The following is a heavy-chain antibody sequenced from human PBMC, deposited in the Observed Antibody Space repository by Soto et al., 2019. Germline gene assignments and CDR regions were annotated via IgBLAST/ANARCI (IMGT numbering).Heavy chain of an antibody. CDR2: ISYDGSNK. CDR3: GRDLGQQWLHEYYYYYGMDV. Sequence: QVQLVESGGGVVQPGRSLRLSCAASGFTFSSYAMHWVRQAPGKGLEWVAVISYDGSNKYYADSVKGRFTISRDNSKNTLYLQMNSLRAEDTAVYYCGRDLGQQWLHEYYYYYGMDVWGQGTTGTVSS. J-gene: IGHJ6*02. CDR1: GFTFSSYA. D-gene: IGHD6-19*01. V-gene: IGHV3-30-3*01.